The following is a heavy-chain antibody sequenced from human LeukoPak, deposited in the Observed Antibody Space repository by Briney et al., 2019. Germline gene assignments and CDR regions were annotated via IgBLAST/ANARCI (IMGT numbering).Heavy chain of an antibody. CDR1: GGSISSSSYY. CDR2: IYYSGST. CDR3: AREIAVAGTFTDYYYGMDD. J-gene: IGHJ6*02. Sequence: SETLSLTCTVSGGSISSSSYYWGWIRQPPGKGLEWIGSIYYSGSTYYNPSLKSRVTISVDTSKNQFSLKLSSVTAADTAVYYCAREIAVAGTFTDYYYGMDDWGQGTTVTVSS. V-gene: IGHV4-39*01. D-gene: IGHD6-19*01.